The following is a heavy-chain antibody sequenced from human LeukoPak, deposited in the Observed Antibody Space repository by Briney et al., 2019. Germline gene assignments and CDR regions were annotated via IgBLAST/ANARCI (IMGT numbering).Heavy chain of an antibody. Sequence: GESLKISCKGSGYSFTSYWIGWVRQMPGKGLEWMGIIYPGDSDTRYSPSFQGQVTISADKSISTAYLQWSSLKASDTAMYYCARGPRYYDSSGYYYPPHFDYWGQGTLVTVSS. CDR2: IYPGDSDT. CDR3: ARGPRYYDSSGYYYPPHFDY. J-gene: IGHJ4*02. CDR1: GYSFTSYW. D-gene: IGHD3-22*01. V-gene: IGHV5-51*01.